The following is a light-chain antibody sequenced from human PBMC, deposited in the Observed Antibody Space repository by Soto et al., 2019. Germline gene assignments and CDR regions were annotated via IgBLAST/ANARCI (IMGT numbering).Light chain of an antibody. CDR2: AAS. V-gene: IGKV1-39*01. Sequence: DIQMTQSPSSLSASVGDRVTITCRASQSISSYLNWYQQNPGKAPKLLIYAASSLQSGVPSRFSGSGYGTDFTLTISSLQPEDFATYYWHQSYSTPAYTFGQGTKLEIK. J-gene: IGKJ2*01. CDR1: QSISSY. CDR3: HQSYSTPAYT.